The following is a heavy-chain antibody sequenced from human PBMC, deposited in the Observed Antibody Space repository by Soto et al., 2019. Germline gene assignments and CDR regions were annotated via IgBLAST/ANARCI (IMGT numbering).Heavy chain of an antibody. J-gene: IGHJ4*02. CDR3: TTGRGIGSGSFDY. V-gene: IGHV3-15*07. D-gene: IGHD6-19*01. CDR1: GVSFSNAW. Sequence: EVQLVESGGGLVKPGGSLRLSCAASGVSFSNAWMNWVRQAPGKGLEWGARIKSKTDGGTTDYIAPEKGRFTISRDDSKNTLFLQMNSLKTEDTAVYYCTTGRGIGSGSFDYWGQGTLVTVSS. CDR2: IKSKTDGGTT.